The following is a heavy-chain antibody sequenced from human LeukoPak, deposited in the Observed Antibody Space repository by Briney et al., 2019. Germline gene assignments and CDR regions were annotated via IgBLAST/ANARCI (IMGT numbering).Heavy chain of an antibody. V-gene: IGHV1-69*01. D-gene: IGHD2-2*01. CDR2: IIPIFGTA. J-gene: IGHJ4*02. Sequence: AASVKVSCKASGGTFSSYAISWVRQAPGQGLEWMGGIIPIFGTANYAQKFQGRVTITAGESTSTAYMELSSLRSEDTAVYYCARGAHQHSDSWGQGTLVSVSS. CDR3: ARGAHQHSDS. CDR1: GGTFSSYA.